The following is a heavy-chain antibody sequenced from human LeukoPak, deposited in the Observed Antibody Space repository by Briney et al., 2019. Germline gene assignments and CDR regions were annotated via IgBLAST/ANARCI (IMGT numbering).Heavy chain of an antibody. V-gene: IGHV1-69*05. Sequence: SVKVSCKASGGTFSSYAISWVRQAPGQGLEWMGGIIPIFGTANYAQKFQGRVTITTDESTSTVYMELSSLRSEDTAVYYCARGPPIETMVVIPLDYWGQGTLVTVSS. D-gene: IGHD2-21*01. CDR2: IIPIFGTA. J-gene: IGHJ4*02. CDR3: ARGPPIETMVVIPLDY. CDR1: GGTFSSYA.